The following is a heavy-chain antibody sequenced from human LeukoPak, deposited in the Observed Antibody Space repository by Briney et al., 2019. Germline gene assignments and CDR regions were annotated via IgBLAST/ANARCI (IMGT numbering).Heavy chain of an antibody. Sequence: ASVKVSCKASGYTFTGYYMHWVRQAPGQGLEWMGWINPKTGGTNYAQKFRGRVTMTRDTSISTAYMELSRVRSDDTAAYYCARNRYGDYTPDYWGQGTLVTVSS. D-gene: IGHD4-17*01. CDR3: ARNRYGDYTPDY. CDR2: INPKTGGT. J-gene: IGHJ4*02. CDR1: GYTFTGYY. V-gene: IGHV1-2*02.